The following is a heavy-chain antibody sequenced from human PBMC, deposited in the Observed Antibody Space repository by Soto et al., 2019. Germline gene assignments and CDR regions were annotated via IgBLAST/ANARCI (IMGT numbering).Heavy chain of an antibody. Sequence: EVHLLESGGGLVQPGGSLRLSCVASEFTFSNYAMNWVRQAPGEGPEWGSLISSSGGSTYYADSVKGRFSISRDNSKNTLYLQMNSLRVEDTAIYYCAKDIQGRGATTGDDAFDIWGQGTMVTVSS. J-gene: IGHJ3*02. CDR2: ISSSGGST. V-gene: IGHV3-23*01. D-gene: IGHD1-1*01. CDR1: EFTFSNYA. CDR3: AKDIQGRGATTGDDAFDI.